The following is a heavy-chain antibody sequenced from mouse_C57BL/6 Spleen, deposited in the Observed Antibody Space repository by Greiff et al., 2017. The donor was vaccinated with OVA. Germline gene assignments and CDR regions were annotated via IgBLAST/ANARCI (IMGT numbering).Heavy chain of an antibody. D-gene: IGHD4-1*01. V-gene: IGHV1-52*01. J-gene: IGHJ2*01. CDR2: IDPSDSET. CDR1: GYTFTSYW. Sequence: VQLQQPGAELVRPGSSVKLSCKASGYTFTSYWMHWVKQRPIQGLEWIGNIDPSDSETHYNQKFKDKATLTVDKSSSTAYMQLSSLTSEDSAVYYCARSAGTECFDYWGQGTTLTVSS. CDR3: ARSAGTECFDY.